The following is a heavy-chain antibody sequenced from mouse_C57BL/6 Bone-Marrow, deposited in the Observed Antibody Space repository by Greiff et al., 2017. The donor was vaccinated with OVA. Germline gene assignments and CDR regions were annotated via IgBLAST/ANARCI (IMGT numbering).Heavy chain of an antibody. D-gene: IGHD1-1*01. CDR3: ARLYYYGSSYGYFDV. Sequence: VQLQQPGAELVRPGSSVKLSCKASGYTFTSYWMHWVKQRPIQGLEWIGNIDPSDSETHYNQKFKDKATLTVDKSSSTAYMQLSSLTSEDSAVYYGARLYYYGSSYGYFDVWGTGTTVTVSS. CDR1: GYTFTSYW. CDR2: IDPSDSET. V-gene: IGHV1-52*01. J-gene: IGHJ1*03.